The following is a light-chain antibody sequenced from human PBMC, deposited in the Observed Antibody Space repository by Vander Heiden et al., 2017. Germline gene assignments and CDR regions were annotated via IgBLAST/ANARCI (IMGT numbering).Light chain of an antibody. Sequence: EIMLTKSPAFQSVTPKEKITITCRASQSISSSLHWYQQQTAQSPQLLINYASQTFPGVPSRFIGSGSATDFSLIINSLEAEDAATYYCHQSSSIHLLTFGGGTKVEIK. CDR2: YAS. CDR1: QSISSS. V-gene: IGKV6-21*01. J-gene: IGKJ4*01. CDR3: HQSSSIHLLT.